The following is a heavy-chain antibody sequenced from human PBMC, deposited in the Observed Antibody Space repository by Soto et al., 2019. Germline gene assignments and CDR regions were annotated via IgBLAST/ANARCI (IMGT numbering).Heavy chain of an antibody. CDR2: ISSSSTI. D-gene: IGHD7-27*01. CDR1: GFTFSSYS. Sequence: GGSLRLSCAASGFTFSSYSMNWVRQAPGKGLEWVSYISSSSTIYYADSVKGRFTISRDNAKNSLYLQMNSLRDEDTAVYYCARAGDCDYWGQGTLVTVSS. V-gene: IGHV3-48*02. CDR3: ARAGDCDY. J-gene: IGHJ4*02.